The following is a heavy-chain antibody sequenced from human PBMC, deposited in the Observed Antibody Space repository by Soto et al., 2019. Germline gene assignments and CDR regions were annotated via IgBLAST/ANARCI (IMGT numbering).Heavy chain of an antibody. D-gene: IGHD3-3*01. CDR1: GFTVSSNY. Sequence: GGSLRLSCAASGFTVSSNYMSWVRQAPGKGLEWVSVIYSGGSTYYADSVKGRFTISRDNSKNTLYLQMNSLRAEDTAVYYCARTRYYDSWRGYSPLHFDYWGQGTLVTVSS. V-gene: IGHV3-66*01. J-gene: IGHJ4*02. CDR2: IYSGGST. CDR3: ARTRYYDSWRGYSPLHFDY.